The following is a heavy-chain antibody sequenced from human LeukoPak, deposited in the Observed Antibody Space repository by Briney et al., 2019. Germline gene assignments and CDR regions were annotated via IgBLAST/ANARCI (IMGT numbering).Heavy chain of an antibody. CDR3: ARDRRIVNYYYGMDV. CDR1: GGSISSYY. Sequence: PSETLSLTCTVSGGSISSYYWSWIRQPAGKGLEWIGRIYTSGSTNYNPSLKSRVTISVDTSKNQFSLKLSSVTAADTAVYYCARDRRIVNYYYGMDVWGQGTTVTVSS. D-gene: IGHD1-26*01. J-gene: IGHJ6*02. V-gene: IGHV4-4*07. CDR2: IYTSGST.